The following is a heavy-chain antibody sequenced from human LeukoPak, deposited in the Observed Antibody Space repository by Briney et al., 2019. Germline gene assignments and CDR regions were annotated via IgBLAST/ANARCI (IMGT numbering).Heavy chain of an antibody. CDR3: TRETLDFWSGYYYMDV. CDR2: IRSKAYGGTT. CDR1: GFTFGDYA. V-gene: IGHV3-49*03. Sequence: PGGSLRLSCTASGFTFGDYAMSWFRQAPGKGLEWVGFIRSKAYGGTTEYAASVKGRFTISRDDSKSIAYLQMNSLKTEDTAVCYCTRETLDFWSGYYYMDVWGKGTTVTVSS. D-gene: IGHD3-3*01. J-gene: IGHJ6*03.